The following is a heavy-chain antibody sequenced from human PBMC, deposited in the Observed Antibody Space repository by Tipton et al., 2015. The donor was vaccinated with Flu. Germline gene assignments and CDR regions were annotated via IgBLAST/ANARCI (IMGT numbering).Heavy chain of an antibody. CDR3: ARDYTYGTNWHSVQCFAL. V-gene: IGHV3-30-3*01. Sequence: TASGFTFNNYVMYWVRQAPGKGLEWVAVISYDGSNKYYTDSVKGRFTSSRDNSKNTLYLQMSSLRPEDTAVYYCARDYTYGTNWHSVQCFALGGQGPLVPVSS. J-gene: IGHJ4*02. CDR1: GFTFNNYV. CDR2: ISYDGSNK. D-gene: IGHD4/OR15-4a*01.